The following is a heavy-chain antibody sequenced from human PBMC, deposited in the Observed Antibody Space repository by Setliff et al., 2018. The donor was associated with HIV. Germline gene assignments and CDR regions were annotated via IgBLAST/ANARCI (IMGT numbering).Heavy chain of an antibody. CDR3: ARGNGDAAGTRFDP. CDR1: GGSISSYY. D-gene: IGHD6-13*01. J-gene: IGHJ5*02. CDR2: LYYSGTT. V-gene: IGHV4-39*02. Sequence: SETLSLTCTVSGGSISSYYWGWIRQPPGKGLEWIGSLYYSGTTYYNPSLRSRVTISVDTSENRFSLRLHSVTAADTAVYYCARGNGDAAGTRFDPWGQGTLVTVSS.